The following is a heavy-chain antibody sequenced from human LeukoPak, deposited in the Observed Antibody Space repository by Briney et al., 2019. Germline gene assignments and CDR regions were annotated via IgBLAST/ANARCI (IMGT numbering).Heavy chain of an antibody. CDR1: GFTFSSYA. CDR3: ARDRVSGSGSIDY. D-gene: IGHD3-10*01. CDR2: ITGNSNYI. J-gene: IGHJ4*02. V-gene: IGHV3-21*01. Sequence: GGSLRLSRAASGFTFSSYAMHWVRQAPGKGLEWVSFITGNSNYIYYADSVKGRFTISRDNAKNSLYLQMNSLRVEDTAVYYCARDRVSGSGSIDYWGQGTLVTVSS.